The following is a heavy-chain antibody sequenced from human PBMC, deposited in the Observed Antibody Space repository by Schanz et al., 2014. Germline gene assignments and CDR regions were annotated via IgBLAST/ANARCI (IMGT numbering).Heavy chain of an antibody. J-gene: IGHJ4*02. D-gene: IGHD3-22*01. V-gene: IGHV1-69*02. CDR1: GGTFSSYT. Sequence: QVQLVQSGAEVKKPGSSVKVSCTASGGTFSSYTISWIRQAPGQGLEWMGRIIPVLAIADYAQKFQGRVTITADKSTSTASMELSSLRSEDTAVYYCARSNYYDNSDYYNSFDYWGQGTLVNVTS. CDR2: IIPVLAIA. CDR3: ARSNYYDNSDYYNSFDY.